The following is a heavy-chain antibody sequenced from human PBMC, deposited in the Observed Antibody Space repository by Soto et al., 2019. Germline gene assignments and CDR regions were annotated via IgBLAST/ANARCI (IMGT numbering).Heavy chain of an antibody. J-gene: IGHJ6*02. CDR3: ARDTRYYYDSSGYSPGRGTDV. Sequence: QVQLVQSGAEVKKPGASVKVSCKASGYTFTSYGISWVRQAPGQGLEWMGWISAYNGNTNYAQKLQGRVTMTTDTSTSTATMELRSLRSDDTAVYYCARDTRYYYDSSGYSPGRGTDVWGQGTTVTVSS. V-gene: IGHV1-18*01. D-gene: IGHD3-22*01. CDR2: ISAYNGNT. CDR1: GYTFTSYG.